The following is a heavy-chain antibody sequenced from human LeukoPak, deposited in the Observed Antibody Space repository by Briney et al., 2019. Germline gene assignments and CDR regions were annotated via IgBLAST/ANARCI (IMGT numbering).Heavy chain of an antibody. CDR2: ISAYNGNT. Sequence: ASVKVPCKASGYTFTSYGISWVRQAPGQGLEWMGWISAYNGNTNYAQKLQGRVTMTTDTSTSTAYMELRSLRSDDTAVYYCARDRQPPGIAAAGPGDYWGQGTLVTVSS. V-gene: IGHV1-18*01. CDR3: ARDRQPPGIAAAGPGDY. D-gene: IGHD6-13*01. J-gene: IGHJ4*02. CDR1: GYTFTSYG.